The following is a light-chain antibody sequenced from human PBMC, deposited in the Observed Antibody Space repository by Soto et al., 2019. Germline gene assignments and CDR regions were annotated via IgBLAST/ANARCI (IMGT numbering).Light chain of an antibody. V-gene: IGKV3D-11*02. CDR1: QSVSSY. CDR2: DAS. J-gene: IGKJ5*01. CDR3: QQRSNWIT. Sequence: EIVLTQSPATLSLSPGERATLSCRASQSVSSYVAWYQQKPGQAPRLLIYDASSSATGVPARFSGSGPGTDFTLTISSLEPEDFAVYYCQQRSNWITFGQGTRLESK.